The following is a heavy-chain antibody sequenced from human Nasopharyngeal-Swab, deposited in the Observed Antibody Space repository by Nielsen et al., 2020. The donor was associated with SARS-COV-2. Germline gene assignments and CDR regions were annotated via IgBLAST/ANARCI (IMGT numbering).Heavy chain of an antibody. J-gene: IGHJ3*01. V-gene: IGHV3-7*02. Sequence: GESLKISCAASGFKFSAYWMTWVRQGPGKGLERVANSRQDGGDINSVDSVKGRFTISRDNAKNSLYLQMNGLRLDDTAIYYCARGSSTWDTPLVPFDLWGQGTMVTVSS. CDR3: ARGSSTWDTPLVPFDL. D-gene: IGHD6-13*01. CDR1: GFKFSAYW. CDR2: SRQDGGDI.